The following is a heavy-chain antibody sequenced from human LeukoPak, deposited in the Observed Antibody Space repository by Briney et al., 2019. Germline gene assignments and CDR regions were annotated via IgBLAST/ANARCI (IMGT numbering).Heavy chain of an antibody. J-gene: IGHJ4*02. Sequence: GGSLRLSCAASGFTFSSYWMSWVRQAPGKGLEWVANIKQDGSEKYYVDSVKGRFTISRDNAKNSLYLQMNSLRAEDTAVYYCARDSGYDWDPYYFDYWGQGTLVTVSS. D-gene: IGHD5-12*01. CDR1: GFTFSSYW. CDR3: ARDSGYDWDPYYFDY. CDR2: IKQDGSEK. V-gene: IGHV3-7*01.